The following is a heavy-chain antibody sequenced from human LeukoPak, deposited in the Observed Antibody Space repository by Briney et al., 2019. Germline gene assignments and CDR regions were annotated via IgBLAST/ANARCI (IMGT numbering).Heavy chain of an antibody. Sequence: GGSLRLSCAASGFTVSSNYMSWVRQAPGKGLGWVSVVYSGGSTYYADSVKGRFTISRDNSKNTLYLQMNSLRAEDTAVYYCARGTSSSIAARPWGQGTLVTVSS. J-gene: IGHJ4*01. V-gene: IGHV3-53*01. D-gene: IGHD6-6*01. CDR2: VYSGGST. CDR1: GFTVSSNY. CDR3: ARGTSSSIAARP.